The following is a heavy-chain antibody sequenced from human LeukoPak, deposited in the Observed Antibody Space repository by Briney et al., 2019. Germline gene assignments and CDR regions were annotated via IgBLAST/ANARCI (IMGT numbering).Heavy chain of an antibody. D-gene: IGHD4-17*01. V-gene: IGHV1-69*05. CDR1: GGTFSSYA. CDR2: IIPIFGTA. J-gene: IGHJ4*02. Sequence: SVKVSCKASGGTFSSYAISWVRQAPGQGLEWMGRIIPIFGTANYAQKFQGRVTITTDESTSTAYMELSSLRSEDAAVYDCARVASHGDYDYFDYCGQGTLVTVSS. CDR3: ARVASHGDYDYFDY.